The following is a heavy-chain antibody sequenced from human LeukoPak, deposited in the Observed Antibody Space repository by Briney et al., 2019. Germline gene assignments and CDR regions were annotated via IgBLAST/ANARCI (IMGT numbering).Heavy chain of an antibody. Sequence: GGSLRLSCAASGFTFSSYEMNWVRQAPGKGLEWVSSISSSSSYIYYADSVKGRFTISRDNAKNSLYLQMNSLRAEDTAVYYCARDVWELLSVRAFDIWGQGTMVTVSS. CDR2: ISSSSSYI. V-gene: IGHV3-21*01. D-gene: IGHD1-26*01. CDR1: GFTFSSYE. J-gene: IGHJ3*02. CDR3: ARDVWELLSVRAFDI.